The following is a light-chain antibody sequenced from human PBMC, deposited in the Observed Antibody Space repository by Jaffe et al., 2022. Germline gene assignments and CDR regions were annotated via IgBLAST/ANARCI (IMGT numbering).Light chain of an antibody. CDR1: NIGSKK. Sequence: SYELIQPLSVSVALGQTANIACGGNNIGSKKVHWYQQRPGQAPVVVIYKDNIRPFGIPERFSGSNSENTATLTISRAQAGDEADYYCQVWDSTTRVFGGGTKLTVL. V-gene: IGLV3-9*01. CDR2: KDN. J-gene: IGLJ3*02. CDR3: QVWDSTTRV.